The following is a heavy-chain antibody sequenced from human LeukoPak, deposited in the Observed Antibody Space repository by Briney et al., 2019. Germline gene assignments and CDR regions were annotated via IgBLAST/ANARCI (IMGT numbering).Heavy chain of an antibody. D-gene: IGHD6-13*01. Sequence: PGRSLRLSCAASGFTFSSYGMQWVRQAPGKGLEWAAFISDDGSNKYYGDSVKGRFTISRDNSKNTLYLQINSLRAEDTAVYHCARGGSWYYFDYWGQGTLVTVSS. CDR2: ISDDGSNK. CDR3: ARGGSWYYFDY. J-gene: IGHJ4*02. CDR1: GFTFSSYG. V-gene: IGHV3-30*03.